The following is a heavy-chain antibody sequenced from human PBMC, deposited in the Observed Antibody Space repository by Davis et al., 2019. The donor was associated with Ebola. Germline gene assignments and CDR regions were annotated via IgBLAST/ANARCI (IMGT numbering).Heavy chain of an antibody. D-gene: IGHD3-3*01. CDR2: IIPILGIA. CDR3: AGGITIFGVVDV. J-gene: IGHJ6*02. Sequence: SVKVSCKASGGTFSSYAISWVRQAPGQGLEWMGRIIPILGIANYAQKFQGRVTITADKSTSTAYMELSSLRSEDTAVYYCAGGITIFGVVDVWGQGTTVTVSS. CDR1: GGTFSSYA. V-gene: IGHV1-69*04.